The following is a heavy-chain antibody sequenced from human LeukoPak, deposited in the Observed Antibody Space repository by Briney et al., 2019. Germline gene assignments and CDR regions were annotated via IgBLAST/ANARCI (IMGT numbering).Heavy chain of an antibody. CDR1: GFTFNYYA. CDR2: ISGSGSST. D-gene: IGHD2-2*01. J-gene: IGHJ4*02. Sequence: GGSLRLSCAASGFTFNYYALSWVRQAPGKGLQWVSAISGSGSSTYHADSVEGRFTTSRDNSKNTMYLHMVRLRAEDTAIYYCAKQRRALVVPSTLDYWGQGTLVTVSS. V-gene: IGHV3-23*01. CDR3: AKQRRALVVPSTLDY.